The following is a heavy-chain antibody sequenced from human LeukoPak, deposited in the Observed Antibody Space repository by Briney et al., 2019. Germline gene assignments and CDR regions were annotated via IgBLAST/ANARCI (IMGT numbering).Heavy chain of an antibody. CDR1: GFTVSSNC. CDR2: IYAGGST. V-gene: IGHV3-66*01. D-gene: IGHD2-2*01. J-gene: IGHJ4*02. Sequence: GGSLRLSCAASGFTVSSNCMSWVRQAPGKGLEWVSVIYAGGSTHYADSVKGRFTISRDNSKNTLYLQMNSLRAEDTAVYFCARDRPSSQSGYWDQETLVTVSS. CDR3: ARDRPSSQSGY.